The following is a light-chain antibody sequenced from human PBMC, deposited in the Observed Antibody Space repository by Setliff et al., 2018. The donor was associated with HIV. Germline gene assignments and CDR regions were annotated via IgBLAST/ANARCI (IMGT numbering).Light chain of an antibody. CDR3: CSYVNSGIYV. CDR1: SSDVGAYNY. V-gene: IGLV2-23*02. Sequence: QSALTQPASVSGSPGQAITISCSGTSSDVGAYNYVSWYQQHPGKAPKVMIYDVNKWPSGVSNRFSGSKSGNTASPTISGLQAEDEADYYCCSYVNSGIYVFGTGTRSPS. J-gene: IGLJ1*01. CDR2: DVN.